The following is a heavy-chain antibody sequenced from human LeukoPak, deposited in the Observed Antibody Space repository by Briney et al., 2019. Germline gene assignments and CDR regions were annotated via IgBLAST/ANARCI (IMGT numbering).Heavy chain of an antibody. V-gene: IGHV3-9*01. Sequence: GRSLRLSCAASGFTFDDYAMHWVRQAPGKGLEWVSGISWNSGSIGYADSVKGRFTIPRDNAKNSLYLQMNSLRAEDTALYYCARAGDFDYWGQGTLVTVSS. J-gene: IGHJ4*02. CDR3: ARAGDFDY. D-gene: IGHD3-10*01. CDR1: GFTFDDYA. CDR2: ISWNSGSI.